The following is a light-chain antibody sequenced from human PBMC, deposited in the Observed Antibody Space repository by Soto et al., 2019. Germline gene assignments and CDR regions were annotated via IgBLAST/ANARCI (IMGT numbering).Light chain of an antibody. V-gene: IGLV2-11*01. CDR2: DVT. CDR3: CSYAGSYIVV. J-gene: IGLJ2*01. CDR1: SSDVGGYNY. Sequence: QSALTQPRSVSGSPGQSVAISCTGTSSDVGGYNYVSWYRQHPGRAPKLLLYDVTKRPSGVPDRFSGSKSGNTASLTISWLQADDEADYYCCSYAGSYIVVIGGGTKLTVL.